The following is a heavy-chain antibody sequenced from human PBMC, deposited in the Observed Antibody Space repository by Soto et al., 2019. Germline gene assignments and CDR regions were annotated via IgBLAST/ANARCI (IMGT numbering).Heavy chain of an antibody. Sequence: QVQLVQSGAEVKKPGASVKVSCKASGYTFTSYGISWVRQAPGQGLEWMGWISAYNGNTNYAQKLQGRVTMTTDTSTSTAYMELRSLRSDDTAVYYCARVDYGDYVEYYYYYMDVWGKGTTVTVSS. CDR2: ISAYNGNT. V-gene: IGHV1-18*01. CDR3: ARVDYGDYVEYYYYYMDV. J-gene: IGHJ6*03. D-gene: IGHD4-17*01. CDR1: GYTFTSYG.